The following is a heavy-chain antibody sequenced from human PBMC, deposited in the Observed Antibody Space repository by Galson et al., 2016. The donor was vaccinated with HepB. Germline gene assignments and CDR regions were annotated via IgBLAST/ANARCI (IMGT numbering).Heavy chain of an antibody. V-gene: IGHV3-23*01. J-gene: IGHJ6*02. CDR2: ISGAGTA. CDR1: GFPFSSYA. D-gene: IGHD2-21*02. CDR3: VRDRGLLHYYYGMDV. Sequence: SLRLSCAASGFPFSSYAMSWVRQAPGKGLAWVSTISGAGTASYAYSVKGRFTISRDSSTNTVYLQMNSLRADDTAVYFCVRDRGLLHYYYGMDVWGQGTTVTVSS.